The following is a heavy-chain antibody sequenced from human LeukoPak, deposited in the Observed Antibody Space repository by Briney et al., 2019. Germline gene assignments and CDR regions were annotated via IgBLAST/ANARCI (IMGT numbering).Heavy chain of an antibody. CDR3: ARALQWLATDAFDI. CDR2: IHSDGRST. CDR1: GFTFSGYW. Sequence: GGSLRLSCAASGFTFSGYWMHWVRQAPGKGLVWVSRIHSDGRSTSYADSVKGRFTISRDNAKNTLYLQMNNLRAEDTAVYYCARALQWLATDAFDIWGQGTMVTVSS. D-gene: IGHD6-19*01. J-gene: IGHJ3*02. V-gene: IGHV3-74*01.